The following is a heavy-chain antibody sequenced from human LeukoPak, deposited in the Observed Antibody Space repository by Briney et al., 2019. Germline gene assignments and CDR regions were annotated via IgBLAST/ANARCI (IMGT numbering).Heavy chain of an antibody. J-gene: IGHJ4*02. D-gene: IGHD2-21*01. V-gene: IGHV3-74*03. CDR2: IDEGGSNA. CDR3: IRDEALWRLDY. CDR1: GFTFSNHW. Sequence: GGSLRLSCAASGFTFSNHWMHWVRQAPGKGLVWVSRIDEGGSNAMYADSVKGRFSISRGNAKNTVNLQMNSLRAEDTGVYYCIRDEALWRLDYWGQGTLVTVSS.